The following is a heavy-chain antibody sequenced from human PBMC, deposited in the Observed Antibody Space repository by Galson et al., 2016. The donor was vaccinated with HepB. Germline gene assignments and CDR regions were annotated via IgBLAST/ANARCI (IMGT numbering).Heavy chain of an antibody. CDR1: GYTLTELS. V-gene: IGHV1-24*01. CDR2: FDAEEGDT. J-gene: IGHJ6*02. D-gene: IGHD3-9*01. CDR3: ATMQFDLLPPYNKSYYLGLDV. Sequence: SGKVSCKVSGYTLTELSMQWVRQAPGKGLEWVGGFDAEEGDTIHAQKLRGRVILTEDTSTDTAYMELSSLKSEDTAVYYCATMQFDLLPPYNKSYYLGLDVWGQGTTVTVSS.